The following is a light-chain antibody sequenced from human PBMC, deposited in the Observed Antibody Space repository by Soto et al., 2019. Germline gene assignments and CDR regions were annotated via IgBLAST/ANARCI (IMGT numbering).Light chain of an antibody. CDR3: QQYNSYSQWT. J-gene: IGKJ1*01. V-gene: IGKV1-5*03. Sequence: DIQMTQSPSTLSASVGDRVTIICRASQSIGSWLAWYQQKPGKAPKLLIYKASSLVWGVPSRLSGSGSGTEFNLTISRLQTDDFATYYCQQYNSYSQWTFGQGTKVEIK. CDR1: QSIGSW. CDR2: KAS.